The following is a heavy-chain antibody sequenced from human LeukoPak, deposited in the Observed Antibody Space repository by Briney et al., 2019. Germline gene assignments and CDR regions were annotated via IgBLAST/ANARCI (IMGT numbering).Heavy chain of an antibody. D-gene: IGHD3-9*01. V-gene: IGHV3-23*01. CDR3: AKDVGYDILTGYYSYASDY. Sequence: GGSLRLSCAASGFTFSSYAMSWVRQAPGKGLEWVSAISGSGGSTYYADSVKGRLTISRDNSKNTLYLQMNSLRAEDTAVYYCAKDVGYDILTGYYSYASDYWGQGTLVTASS. CDR1: GFTFSSYA. J-gene: IGHJ4*02. CDR2: ISGSGGST.